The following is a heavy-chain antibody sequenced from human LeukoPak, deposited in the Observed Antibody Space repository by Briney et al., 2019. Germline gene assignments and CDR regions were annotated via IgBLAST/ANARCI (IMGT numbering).Heavy chain of an antibody. J-gene: IGHJ4*02. CDR2: INSDGSST. CDR1: GFTFSSYW. D-gene: IGHD3-10*01. Sequence: PGGSLRLSCAASGFTFSSYWMHWVRQAPGKGLVWVSRINSDGSSTSYADSVKGRFTISRDNAKNTLYLQMNSLRAEDTAVYYCAKDEYGWFGELSFDYWGQGTLVTVSS. CDR3: AKDEYGWFGELSFDY. V-gene: IGHV3-74*01.